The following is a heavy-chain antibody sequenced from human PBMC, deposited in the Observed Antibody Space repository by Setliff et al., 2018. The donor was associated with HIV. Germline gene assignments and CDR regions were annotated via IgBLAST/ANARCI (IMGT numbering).Heavy chain of an antibody. CDR3: AIIRVNGSPY. J-gene: IGHJ4*02. Sequence: GGSLRPSCAASGFSFSDYYMTWVRQAPGRGLEWVSYITSSGTTTLYGDSMRGRFTASRDNAESSMYLQMNNLRAEDTAVYYCAIIRVNGSPYWGQGTPVTVSS. D-gene: IGHD3-10*01. CDR2: ITSSGTTT. CDR1: GFSFSDYY. V-gene: IGHV3-11*04.